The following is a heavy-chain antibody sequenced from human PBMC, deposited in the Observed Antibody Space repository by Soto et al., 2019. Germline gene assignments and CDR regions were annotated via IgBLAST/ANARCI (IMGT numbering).Heavy chain of an antibody. Sequence: GGSLRLSCAASGFTFSSYGMHWVRQAPGKGLEWVAVISYDGSNKYYADSVKGRFTISRDNSKNTLYLQMNSLRAEDTAVYYCAKGGDIVVVPAIFDYWGQGPLVTVSS. D-gene: IGHD2-2*01. J-gene: IGHJ4*02. CDR2: ISYDGSNK. V-gene: IGHV3-30*18. CDR1: GFTFSSYG. CDR3: AKGGDIVVVPAIFDY.